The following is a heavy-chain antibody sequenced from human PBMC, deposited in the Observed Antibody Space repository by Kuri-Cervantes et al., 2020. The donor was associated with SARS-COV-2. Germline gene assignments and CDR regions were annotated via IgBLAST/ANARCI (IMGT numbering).Heavy chain of an antibody. CDR1: GFSFSGSA. Sequence: GGSLRLSCAASGFSFSGSAMHRVRQASGKGLEWVANIKQDGREKYYVDSVKGRFTISRDNAKNSLYLQMNSLRAEDTAVYYCARDLRYSSSDGMDVWSQGTTVTVSS. CDR3: ARDLRYSSSDGMDV. V-gene: IGHV3-7*01. J-gene: IGHJ6*02. D-gene: IGHD6-6*01. CDR2: IKQDGREK.